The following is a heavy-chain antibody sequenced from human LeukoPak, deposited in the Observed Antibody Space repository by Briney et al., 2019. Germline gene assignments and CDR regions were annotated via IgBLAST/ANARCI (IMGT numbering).Heavy chain of an antibody. CDR3: AGSSAFDAFDI. V-gene: IGHV4-59*08. J-gene: IGHJ3*02. CDR2: IYYRGST. CDR1: GGSISSYS. D-gene: IGHD3-22*01. Sequence: SETLSLTCTVSGGSISSYSWNWIRQPPGKGLEWIGYIYYRGSTNNNPSLKSRVTISVDTPKNQFSLKLSSVTAADTAVYYCAGSSAFDAFDIWGQGTMVTVSS.